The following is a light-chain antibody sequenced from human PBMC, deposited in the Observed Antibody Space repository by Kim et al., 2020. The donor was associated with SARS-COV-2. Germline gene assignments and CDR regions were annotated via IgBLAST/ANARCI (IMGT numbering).Light chain of an antibody. CDR1: QRLMHGDGRTY. Sequence: VLTQTPLTLSVTPGQPASISCKSSQRLMHGDGRTYLHWYLQKPGQPPQLLIYEVSNRFSGVPDRFSGGGSGTDVTLKISRVEAEDVGVYYCMQTIQLPLSFGGGTKVDIK. CDR3: MQTIQLPLS. CDR2: EVS. J-gene: IGKJ4*01. V-gene: IGKV2D-29*01.